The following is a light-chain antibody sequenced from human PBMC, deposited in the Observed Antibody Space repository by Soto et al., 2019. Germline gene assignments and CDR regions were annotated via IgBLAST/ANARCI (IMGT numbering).Light chain of an antibody. V-gene: IGLV2-14*01. CDR3: RSYTGSRAYV. Sequence: SVLTQPASVSGSPGQSITISCTGTSSDVGGYNYVSWYQQQSGKAPKLMIHELSNRPSGVPNRFSGSKSGNTASLTISGLQAEDEADYYCRSYTGSRAYVFGIGTKATGL. J-gene: IGLJ1*01. CDR2: ELS. CDR1: SSDVGGYNY.